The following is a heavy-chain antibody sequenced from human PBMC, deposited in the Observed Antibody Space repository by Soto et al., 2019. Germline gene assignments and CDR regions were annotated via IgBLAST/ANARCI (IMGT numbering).Heavy chain of an antibody. V-gene: IGHV4-34*01. D-gene: IGHD3-10*01. CDR1: GGSFSGYY. CDR2: INHSGST. CDR3: AARVRGVTGLTVYNRFDP. J-gene: IGHJ5*02. Sequence: SETLSLTCAVYGGSFSGYYWSWIRQPPGKGLEWIGEINHSGSTNYNPSLKSRVTISVDTSKNQFSLKLSSVTAADTAVYYCAARVRGVTGLTVYNRFDPWGQGTLVTVSS.